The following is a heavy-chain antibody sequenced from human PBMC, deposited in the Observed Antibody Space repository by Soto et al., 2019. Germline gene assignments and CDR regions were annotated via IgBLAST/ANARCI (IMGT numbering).Heavy chain of an antibody. J-gene: IGHJ4*02. CDR2: IYTSGST. D-gene: IGHD3-10*01. V-gene: IGHV4-4*07. Sequence: QVQLQESGPGLVKPSETLSLTCTVSGGSISSYYWSWIRQPAGKGLEWIGRIYTSGSTNYNPSLKSRVTLSVDTSKNQFSLKLSSVTAADTAVYYCARGVHGSGSYPPIFDYWGQGTLVTVSS. CDR3: ARGVHGSGSYPPIFDY. CDR1: GGSISSYY.